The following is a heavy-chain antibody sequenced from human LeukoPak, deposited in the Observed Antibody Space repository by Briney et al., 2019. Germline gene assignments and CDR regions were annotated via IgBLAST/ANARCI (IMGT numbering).Heavy chain of an antibody. CDR1: GGSISSYY. D-gene: IGHD3-10*01. Sequence: SETLSLTCTVSGGSISSYYWSWIRQSPEKGLEWIGYVYYSGSTNYNPSLKSRVTMSVDTSKNQFSLKLNSVTAADTAVYYCARGLYNYYGSGTRFDPWGQGTLVTVSS. CDR3: ARGLYNYYGSGTRFDP. CDR2: VYYSGST. J-gene: IGHJ5*02. V-gene: IGHV4-59*01.